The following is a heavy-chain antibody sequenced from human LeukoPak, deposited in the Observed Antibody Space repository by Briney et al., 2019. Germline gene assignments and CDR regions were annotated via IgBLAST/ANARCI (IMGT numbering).Heavy chain of an antibody. J-gene: IGHJ4*02. Sequence: GGSLRLSCAASGFTFSSYGMHWVRQAPGKGLEWVAVIWYGGSNKYYADSVKGRFTISRDNSKNTLYLQMNSLRAEDTAVYYCAKDSSSSPKGYFDYWGQGTLVTVSS. CDR1: GFTFSSYG. D-gene: IGHD6-13*01. CDR3: AKDSSSSPKGYFDY. CDR2: IWYGGSNK. V-gene: IGHV3-30*02.